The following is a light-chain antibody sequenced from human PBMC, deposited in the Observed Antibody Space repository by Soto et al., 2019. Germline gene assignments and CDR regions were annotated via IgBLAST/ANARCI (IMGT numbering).Light chain of an antibody. J-gene: IGLJ3*02. CDR2: EVS. Sequence: HSVLTQPASVSGSPGQSITISCTGTSSDVGGYNYLSWYQQHPGKAPKVTIYEVSTRPSGVSNRFSGSKSGNTASLTISGIQAEDEADYFCSSYTTSGTPVFGGGTKLTVL. CDR3: SSYTTSGTPV. CDR1: SSDVGGYNY. V-gene: IGLV2-14*01.